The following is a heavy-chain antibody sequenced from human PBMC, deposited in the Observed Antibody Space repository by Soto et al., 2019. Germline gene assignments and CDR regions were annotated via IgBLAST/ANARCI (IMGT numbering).Heavy chain of an antibody. D-gene: IGHD1-26*01. CDR2: ISGSGDST. CDR1: GFTFSSYA. Sequence: EVQLLESGGGLVQPGGSLRLSCAASGFTFSSYAMSWVRQAPGKGLEGVSVISGSGDSTYYADSVKGRFTTSRDNSKNTLYLQMNSLRAEDTAVYYCAKRGSGSQFDYWGQGTLVTVSS. CDR3: AKRGSGSQFDY. J-gene: IGHJ4*02. V-gene: IGHV3-23*01.